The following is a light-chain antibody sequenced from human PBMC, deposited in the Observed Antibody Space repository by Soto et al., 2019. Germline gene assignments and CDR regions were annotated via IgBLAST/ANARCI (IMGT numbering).Light chain of an antibody. J-gene: IGKJ4*01. Sequence: VLTHSPCTLTLSPGERATLSCRASQSVSSSYLAWYQQKPGQAPRLLIYGASSRATGIPDRFSGSGSGTDFTLTISRLEPEDFAVYYCQQYGSSPLTFGGGTEV. CDR1: QSVSSSY. CDR3: QQYGSSPLT. CDR2: GAS. V-gene: IGKV3-20*01.